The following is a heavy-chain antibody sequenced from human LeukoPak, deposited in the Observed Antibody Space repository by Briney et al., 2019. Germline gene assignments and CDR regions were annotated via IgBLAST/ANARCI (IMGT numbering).Heavy chain of an antibody. D-gene: IGHD6-13*01. CDR3: ARLPLVGIAAVP. Sequence: PSETLSLTCTVSGGSISSSSYYWGWIRQPPGKGLEWVGTIYYSGSTYYNPSLKSRVTISVDTSKNQFSLKLSSVTAADTAVYYCARLPLVGIAAVPWGQGTLVTVSS. V-gene: IGHV4-39*01. CDR2: IYYSGST. J-gene: IGHJ5*02. CDR1: GGSISSSSYY.